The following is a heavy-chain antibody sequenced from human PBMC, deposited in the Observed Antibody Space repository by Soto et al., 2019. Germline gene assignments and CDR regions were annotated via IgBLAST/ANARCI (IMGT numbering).Heavy chain of an antibody. CDR1: GYTFTSYA. D-gene: IGHD6-13*01. CDR2: VNAGNGNT. J-gene: IGHJ4*02. Sequence: QVQLVQSGAEVKKPGASVKVSCKASGYTFTSYAMHWVRQARGQRLEWMGWVNAGNGNTKYSQTFQGRVTITRDTSASTAYMELSSLKSQDTAVYYCARRGIAAAGRPDYWGQGTLVTVSS. V-gene: IGHV1-3*01. CDR3: ARRGIAAAGRPDY.